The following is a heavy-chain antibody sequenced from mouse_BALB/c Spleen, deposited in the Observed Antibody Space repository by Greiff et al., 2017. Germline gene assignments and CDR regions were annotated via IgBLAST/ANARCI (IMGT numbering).Heavy chain of an antibody. Sequence: VQLQQSGAELVRSGASVKLSCTASGFNIKDYYMHWVKQRPEQGLEWIGWIDPENGDTEYAPKFQGKATMTADTSSNTAYLQLSSLTSEDTAVYYCKTGYNFDYWGQGTTLTVSS. J-gene: IGHJ2*01. V-gene: IGHV14-4*02. CDR3: KTGYNFDY. CDR2: IDPENGDT. CDR1: GFNIKDYY. D-gene: IGHD1-2*01.